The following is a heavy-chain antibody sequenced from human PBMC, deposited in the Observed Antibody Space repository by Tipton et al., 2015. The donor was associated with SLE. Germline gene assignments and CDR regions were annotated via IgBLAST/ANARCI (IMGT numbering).Heavy chain of an antibody. J-gene: IGHJ5*02. Sequence: TLSLTCSVSGGSISSSSYYWGWIRQPPGKGLEWIGSIYYSGSTYYNPSLKSRVTISVDTSKNQFSLWLSSVTAADTAVYYCARHTTTEWFRLVMGASWFDPWGQGTLVTVSS. V-gene: IGHV4-39*07. CDR2: IYYSGST. CDR1: GGSISSSSYY. CDR3: ARHTTTEWFRLVMGASWFDP. D-gene: IGHD6-19*01.